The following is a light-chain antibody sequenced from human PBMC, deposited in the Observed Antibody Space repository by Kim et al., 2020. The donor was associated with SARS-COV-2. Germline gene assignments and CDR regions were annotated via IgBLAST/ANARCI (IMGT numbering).Light chain of an antibody. CDR1: SSNIGNNF. J-gene: IGLJ2*01. CDR2: KNH. CDR3: ASWDDSLSGFVV. V-gene: IGLV1-47*01. Sequence: QRVTISCSGSSSNIGNNFVYWYQQIPGTAPKVLIYKNHRRPSGVPDRFSGSNSGTSASLAISGLRSEDEGDYYCASWDDSLSGFVVFGGGTRLTVL.